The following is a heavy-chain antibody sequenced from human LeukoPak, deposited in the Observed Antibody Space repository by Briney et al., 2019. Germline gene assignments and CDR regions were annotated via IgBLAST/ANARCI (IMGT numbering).Heavy chain of an antibody. D-gene: IGHD3-9*01. V-gene: IGHV4-59*08. CDR1: GGSISSYY. J-gene: IGHJ4*02. CDR2: IYYSGST. Sequence: SETLSLTCTVSGGSISSYYWSWIQQPPGKGLEWIGYIYYSGSTNYNPSLKSRVTISVDTSKNQFSLKLSSVTAADTAVYYCARHSSETGSYFDYWGQGTLVTVSS. CDR3: ARHSSETGSYFDY.